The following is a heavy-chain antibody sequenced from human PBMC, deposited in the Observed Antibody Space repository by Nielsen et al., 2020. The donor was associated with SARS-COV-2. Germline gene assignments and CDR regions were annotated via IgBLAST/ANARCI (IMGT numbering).Heavy chain of an antibody. D-gene: IGHD6-13*01. V-gene: IGHV3-7*01. Sequence: GESLKISYAASGFTFNNYWMSWVRQAPGKGLEWVANIKKDGSEKYYLDSVKGRFTISRDNAKNSLYLQMNSLTADDTALYYCVRDWGAAVHFWGQGTLVTVSS. CDR3: VRDWGAAVHF. CDR2: IKKDGSEK. J-gene: IGHJ4*02. CDR1: GFTFNNYW.